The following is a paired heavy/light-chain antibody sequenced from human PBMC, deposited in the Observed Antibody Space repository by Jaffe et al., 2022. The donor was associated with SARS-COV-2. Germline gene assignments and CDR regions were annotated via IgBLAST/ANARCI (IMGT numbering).Heavy chain of an antibody. J-gene: IGHJ4*02. CDR1: GYRFTRFW. CDR2: IYPGDFDV. V-gene: IGHV5-51*01. Sequence: VQLVQSGAEVKKPGESLKISCKASGYRFTRFWIGWVRQMPGKGLEWMGVIYPGDFDVKYSPSFEGQVTISADTSISAAYLQWNSLRASDTAIYYCARRADSSWWFLDYWGQGTLVTVSS. D-gene: IGHD6-13*01. CDR3: ARRADSSWWFLDY.
Light chain of an antibody. CDR3: QQTYTTPMYS. V-gene: IGKV1-39*01. J-gene: IGKJ2*01. CDR2: GAS. CDR1: QNITNY. Sequence: DIQMTQSPSSLSASVGDRVTITCRASQNITNYLNWYQQKPGKAPKVLIYGASSVQSGVPSRFSGSGSGTDFTLTISSLQPGDFATYSCQQTYTTPMYSFGQGTKVEIK.